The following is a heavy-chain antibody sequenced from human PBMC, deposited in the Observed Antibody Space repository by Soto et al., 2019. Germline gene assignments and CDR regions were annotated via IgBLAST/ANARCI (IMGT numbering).Heavy chain of an antibody. CDR3: ARDRVKEQLVAYYGMDV. CDR1: GGTFSSYA. D-gene: IGHD6-6*01. CDR2: IIPIFGTA. Sequence: GASVKVSCKASGGTFSSYAISWVRQAPGQGLEWMGGIIPIFGTANYAQKFQGRVTITADESTSTAYMELSSLRSEDTAVYYCARDRVKEQLVAYYGMDVWGQGTTGTVSS. J-gene: IGHJ6*02. V-gene: IGHV1-69*13.